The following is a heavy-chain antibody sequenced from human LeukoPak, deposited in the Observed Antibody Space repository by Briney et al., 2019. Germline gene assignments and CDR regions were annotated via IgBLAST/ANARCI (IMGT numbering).Heavy chain of an antibody. Sequence: PSETLSLTCTVSGGSISSSSYYWGWIRQPPGKGLEWIGSIYYSGSTYYNPSLKSRVTISVDTSKNQFSLKLSSVTAADTAVYYCARLGTHYYDTPSPFDLWGRGTLVTVSS. CDR2: IYYSGST. CDR1: GGSISSSSYY. CDR3: ARLGTHYYDTPSPFDL. V-gene: IGHV4-39*01. J-gene: IGHJ2*01. D-gene: IGHD3-22*01.